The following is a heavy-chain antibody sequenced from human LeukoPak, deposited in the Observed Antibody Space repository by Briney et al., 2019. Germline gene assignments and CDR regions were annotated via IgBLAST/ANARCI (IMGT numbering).Heavy chain of an antibody. J-gene: IGHJ4*02. CDR3: ARTAGAFGYSYGPDY. CDR2: ISAYNGNT. D-gene: IGHD5-18*01. Sequence: GASVKVSCKASGYTFTSYGISWVRQAPGQGLEWMGWISAYNGNTNYAQKLQGRVTMTTDTSTSTAYMELRSLRSDGTAVYYCARTAGAFGYSYGPDYWGQGTLVTVSS. V-gene: IGHV1-18*01. CDR1: GYTFTSYG.